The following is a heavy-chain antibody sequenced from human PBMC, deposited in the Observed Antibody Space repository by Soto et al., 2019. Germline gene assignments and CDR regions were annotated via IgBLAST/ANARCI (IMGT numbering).Heavy chain of an antibody. V-gene: IGHV4-59*11. CDR2: IYYNGNT. CDR3: TRANWYSEY. CDR1: GGSISNHY. Sequence: QVQLQESRPGLVKPSETLYLTCSVSGGSISNHYWSWIRQPPGKGLEWIGYIYYNGNTNYNPSLKSRVTMSVVTSRNQMSLKLTTVTAADTAVFYCTRANWYSEYWGQGTLVTVSS. J-gene: IGHJ4*02. D-gene: IGHD7-27*01.